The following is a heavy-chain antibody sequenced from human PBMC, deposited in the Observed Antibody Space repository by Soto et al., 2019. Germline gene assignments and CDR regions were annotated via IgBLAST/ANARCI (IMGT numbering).Heavy chain of an antibody. V-gene: IGHV4-31*03. CDR1: GGSISSGGYY. CDR2: IYYIGST. CDR3: ARGSDTAMVPYYYGMDV. J-gene: IGHJ6*02. D-gene: IGHD5-18*01. Sequence: QVQLQESGPGLVKPSQTLSLTCTVSGGSISSGGYYWSWIRQHPGKGLEWIGYIYYIGSTYYNPSLKSRVTISVDTSKNQFSLKLSSVTAADTAVYYCARGSDTAMVPYYYGMDVWGQGTTVTVSS.